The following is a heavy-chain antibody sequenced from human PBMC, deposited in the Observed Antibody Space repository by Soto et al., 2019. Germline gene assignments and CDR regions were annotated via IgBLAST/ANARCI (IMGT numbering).Heavy chain of an antibody. D-gene: IGHD2-8*01. J-gene: IGHJ4*02. CDR1: GYSFTNYW. CDR3: ARINGGSVDY. Sequence: LGESLKISCKGSGYSFTNYWITWVRQMPGKGLEWMGRIDPSDSYTNYSPSFQGHVTISADKSISTAYLQWSSLKASDTAMYYCARINGGSVDYWGQGTLVTVSS. V-gene: IGHV5-10-1*01. CDR2: IDPSDSYT.